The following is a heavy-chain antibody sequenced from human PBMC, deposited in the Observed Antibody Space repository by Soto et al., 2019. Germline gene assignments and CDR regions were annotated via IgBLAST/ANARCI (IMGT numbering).Heavy chain of an antibody. D-gene: IGHD6-25*01. CDR1: GGSIRSGGQY. CDR2: IYDSGST. Sequence: SETLSLTCTVSGGSIRSGGQYWSWIRQQPGKGIKWIGYIYDSGSTYYNPSLRSLVTISVDTSKKQFSLKLRSVTAADTAVYYCARDAAEYYFDYWGQGTLVTVS. J-gene: IGHJ4*02. V-gene: IGHV4-31*01. CDR3: ARDAAEYYFDY.